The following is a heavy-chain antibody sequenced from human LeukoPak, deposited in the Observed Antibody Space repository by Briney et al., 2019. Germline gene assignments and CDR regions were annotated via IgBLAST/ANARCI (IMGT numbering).Heavy chain of an antibody. CDR2: ISSKAYCGTT. Sequence: GGSLRPSCTLSGFTLGVYGINGCRQTPGKGVGWVGFISSKAYCGTTEYAASVKGRFTISRVDSKSIVFLQMNSLKTEDTAVYYCTRGYSYGYYWGQGTLVTVSS. D-gene: IGHD5-18*01. CDR1: GFTLGVYG. CDR3: TRGYSYGYY. V-gene: IGHV3-49*03. J-gene: IGHJ4*02.